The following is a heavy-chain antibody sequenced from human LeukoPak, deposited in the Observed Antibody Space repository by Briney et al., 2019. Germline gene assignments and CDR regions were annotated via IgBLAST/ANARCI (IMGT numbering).Heavy chain of an antibody. CDR2: INHSGST. CDR1: GGSFSGYY. D-gene: IGHD6-13*01. V-gene: IGHV4-34*01. CDR3: ARGLSGIAAAGRNWFDP. Sequence: SETLSLTCAVYGGSFSGYYWSWIRQPPGKGLEWIGEINHSGSTNYNPSLKSRVTISVDTSKNQFSLKLSSATAADTAVYYCARGLSGIAAAGRNWFDPWGQGTLVTVSS. J-gene: IGHJ5*02.